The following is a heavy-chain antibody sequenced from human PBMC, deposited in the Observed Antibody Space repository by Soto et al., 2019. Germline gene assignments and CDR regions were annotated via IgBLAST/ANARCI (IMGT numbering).Heavy chain of an antibody. CDR1: GFTFSSYA. J-gene: IGHJ4*02. CDR2: VSAGGTSA. CDR3: ADRCSGGRCSPFDN. D-gene: IGHD2-15*01. Sequence: EVQLLESGGGLVQPGGSLRLSCAASGFTFSSYAMGWVRQAPGKGLEWVSAVSAGGTSAYYAASVEGRFTISRDNSNNTLYLQMNSLRVEDTARYYCADRCSGGRCSPFDNWGQGTLVTVAS. V-gene: IGHV3-23*01.